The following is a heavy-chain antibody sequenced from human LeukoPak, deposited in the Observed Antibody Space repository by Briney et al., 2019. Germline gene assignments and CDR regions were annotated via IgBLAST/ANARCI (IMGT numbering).Heavy chain of an antibody. J-gene: IGHJ4*02. CDR2: VSSSSSYI. Sequence: GGSLRLSCAVSGFTFSSYSMNWVRQAPGKGLEWVSSVSSSSSYIYYADSVEGRFTISRDNAKNSLYLQMNSLRPEDTAVYYCARNSVAGTGNYRGQGTLVTVSS. CDR1: GFTFSSYS. V-gene: IGHV3-21*04. CDR3: ARNSVAGTGNY. D-gene: IGHD6-19*01.